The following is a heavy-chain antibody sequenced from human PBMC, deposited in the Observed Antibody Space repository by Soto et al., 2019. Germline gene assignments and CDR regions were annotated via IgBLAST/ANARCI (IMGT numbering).Heavy chain of an antibody. CDR2: IDNSGGIT. CDR1: GFTFSTYA. J-gene: IGHJ4*02. D-gene: IGHD5-18*01. Sequence: EVQLLESGGGLVQPGGSLRLSCAASGFTFSTYAMSWVGQAPGQGLEWVSTIDNSGGITYYADSVKGRFTISRDNSKNTLYLQMNSLRAEDTAVYYCAKGGYNYGFLFDCWGQGTLVTVSS. V-gene: IGHV3-23*05. CDR3: AKGGYNYGFLFDC.